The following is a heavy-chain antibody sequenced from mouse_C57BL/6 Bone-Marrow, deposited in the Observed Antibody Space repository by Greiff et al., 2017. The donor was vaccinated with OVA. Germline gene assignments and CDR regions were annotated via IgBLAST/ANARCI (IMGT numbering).Heavy chain of an antibody. Sequence: VQLQQSGAELVRPGASVTLSCKASGYTFTDYEMNWVKQTPVHGLAWIGAIDPATGGTTYNQKFKGQAILTSDTSYSTAYMDLRSLTSEDSAGDYCTRGCSKYDGMDYGGQGTSVTVTS. CDR1: GYTFTDYE. D-gene: IGHD1-1*01. V-gene: IGHV1-15*01. CDR2: IDPATGGT. J-gene: IGHJ4*01. CDR3: TRGCSKYDGMDY.